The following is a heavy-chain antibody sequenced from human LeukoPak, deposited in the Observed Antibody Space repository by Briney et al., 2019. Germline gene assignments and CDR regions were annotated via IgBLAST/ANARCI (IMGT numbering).Heavy chain of an antibody. J-gene: IGHJ3*02. CDR3: ARNPGYSYGSGAFDI. D-gene: IGHD5-18*01. CDR2: SSSDRSYL. Sequence: PGGSLRLSCAASGFIFSSYRMNWVRQAPGKGLEWVAVSSSDRSYLYYADSVKGRFTISRDNAKNSLYLQMNSLRAEDTAVYYCARNPGYSYGSGAFDIWGQGTMVTVSS. V-gene: IGHV3-21*01. CDR1: GFIFSSYR.